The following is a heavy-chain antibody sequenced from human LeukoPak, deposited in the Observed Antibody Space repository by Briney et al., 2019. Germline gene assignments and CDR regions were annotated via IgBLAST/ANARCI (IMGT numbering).Heavy chain of an antibody. D-gene: IGHD6-19*01. CDR1: GFTFSSYW. J-gene: IGHJ4*02. Sequence: GGSLRLSCAAFGFTFSSYWMSWVRQAPGKGLEWVANIKQDGSEKYYVDSVKGRFTISRDNAKNSLYLQMNSLRAEDTAVYYCARVAVAGFDYWGQGTLVTVSS. CDR2: IKQDGSEK. V-gene: IGHV3-7*01. CDR3: ARVAVAGFDY.